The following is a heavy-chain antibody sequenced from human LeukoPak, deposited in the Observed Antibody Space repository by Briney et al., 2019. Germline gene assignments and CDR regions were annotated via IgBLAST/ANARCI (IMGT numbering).Heavy chain of an antibody. Sequence: GGSLRLSCAASGFTFSSYEMNWVRQAPGKGLEWVSYISSIGSTIYYADSVKGRFTISRDNAKNSLYLQMNSLRAEDTAVSYCASSGVPAAILIDYWGQGTLVTVSS. CDR3: ASSGVPAAILIDY. D-gene: IGHD2-2*01. V-gene: IGHV3-48*03. CDR1: GFTFSSYE. CDR2: ISSIGSTI. J-gene: IGHJ4*02.